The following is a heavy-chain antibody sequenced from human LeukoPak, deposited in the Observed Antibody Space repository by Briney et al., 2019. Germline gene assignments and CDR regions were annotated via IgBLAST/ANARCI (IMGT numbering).Heavy chain of an antibody. V-gene: IGHV4-30-2*01. CDR1: GGSISSGGYY. CDR3: ARVTLYSSSWYYAFDI. CDR2: IYHSGTT. Sequence: SETLSLTCTVSGGSISSGGYYWSWIRQPPGKGPEWIGYIYHSGTTYYNPSLKSRVTISVDRYENQFSLKLSSVTAADTAVYYCARVTLYSSSWYYAFDIWGQGTMVTVSS. D-gene: IGHD6-13*01. J-gene: IGHJ3*02.